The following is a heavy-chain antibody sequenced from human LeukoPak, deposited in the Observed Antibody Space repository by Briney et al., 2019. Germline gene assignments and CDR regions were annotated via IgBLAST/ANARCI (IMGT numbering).Heavy chain of an antibody. V-gene: IGHV3-7*01. J-gene: IGHJ5*02. Sequence: PGGSLRLSCAASGFTFSSYWMSWVRQAPGKGLEWVANIKQDGSEKYYVDSVKGRFTISRDNAKNSLYLQMNSLRAEDTAVYYCARNIPKWEPVNWFDPWGQGTLVTVSS. CDR3: ARNIPKWEPVNWFDP. D-gene: IGHD1-26*01. CDR1: GFTFSSYW. CDR2: IKQDGSEK.